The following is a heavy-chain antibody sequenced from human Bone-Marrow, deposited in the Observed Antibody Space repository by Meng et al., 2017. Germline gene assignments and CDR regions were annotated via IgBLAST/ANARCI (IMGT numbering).Heavy chain of an antibody. CDR1: GGSIGSSCW. J-gene: IGHJ5*02. CDR2: IYYSGST. D-gene: IGHD4-17*01. Sequence: GSGRGRGRASATLGRPCAVLGGSIGSSCWWSWVRQPPGKRLRWIGEIYYSGSTKYNPSLKSRVTISVDKSKNQFSLKLSSVSAADTAVYYCARRVSGSGLTTDWFDPWGQGTLVTVSS. CDR3: ARRVSGSGLTTDWFDP. V-gene: IGHV4-4*02.